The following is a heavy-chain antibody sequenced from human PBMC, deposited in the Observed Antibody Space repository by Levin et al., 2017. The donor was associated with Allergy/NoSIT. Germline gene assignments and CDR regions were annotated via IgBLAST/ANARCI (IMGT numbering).Heavy chain of an antibody. CDR3: VKETRVATSHLDY. Sequence: AGGSLRLSCSASGFTFSSYAMHWVRQAPGKGLEYVSAISSNGGSTYYADSVKGRFTISRDNSKNTLYLQMSSLRAEDTAVYYCVKETRVATSHLDYWGQGTLVTVSS. V-gene: IGHV3-64D*06. CDR2: ISSNGGST. D-gene: IGHD5-12*01. CDR1: GFTFSSYA. J-gene: IGHJ4*02.